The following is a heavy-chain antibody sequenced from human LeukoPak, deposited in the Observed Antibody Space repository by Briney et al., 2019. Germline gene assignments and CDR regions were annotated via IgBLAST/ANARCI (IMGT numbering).Heavy chain of an antibody. D-gene: IGHD4-17*01. CDR2: ISYDGSNK. CDR3: AKVLADYGDYVPFDY. V-gene: IGHV3-30*18. CDR1: GFTISSYG. Sequence: GGSLRLSCAASGFTISSYGMHWVRQAPGKGLEWVAVISYDGSNKYYAGSVKGRFTISRDNSKNTLYLQMNSLRAEDTAVYYCAKVLADYGDYVPFDYWGQGTLVTVSS. J-gene: IGHJ4*02.